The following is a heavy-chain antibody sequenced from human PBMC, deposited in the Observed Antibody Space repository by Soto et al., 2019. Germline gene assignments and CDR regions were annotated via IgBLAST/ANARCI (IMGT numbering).Heavy chain of an antibody. J-gene: IGHJ4*02. CDR3: ATAGFKYLVPPVPLYYFDY. CDR1: EYTFTDSY. V-gene: IGHV1-46*01. CDR2: INPSGGST. D-gene: IGHD2-2*01. Sequence: ASVKVSCKSSEYTFTDSYIHWVRQAPGQGLEWMGLINPSGGSTSYAQKFQGRVTMTRDTSTSTVYMELSSLRSEDTAVYYCATAGFKYLVPPVPLYYFDYWGQGTLVTVSS.